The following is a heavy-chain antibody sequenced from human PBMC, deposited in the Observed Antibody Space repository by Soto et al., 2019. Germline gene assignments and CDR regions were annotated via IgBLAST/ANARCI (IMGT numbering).Heavy chain of an antibody. V-gene: IGHV3-23*01. CDR1: GFTFSNYA. CDR2: IFARGGST. J-gene: IGHJ4*02. D-gene: IGHD3-10*01. Sequence: GGSLRLSCAPSGFTFSNYAMFWVRQAPGKGLEWVSTIFARGGSTYYADSVKGRFTISRDNSKNTLFLQMNSLRVEDTAVYFCAKDLIRGDGYIDFDYWGQGTLVTVSS. CDR3: AKDLIRGDGYIDFDY.